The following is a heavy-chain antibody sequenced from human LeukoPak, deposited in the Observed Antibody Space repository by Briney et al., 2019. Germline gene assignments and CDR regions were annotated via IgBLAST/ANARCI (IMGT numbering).Heavy chain of an antibody. J-gene: IGHJ5*02. Sequence: GSSVKVSCKASGGTFSSYTISWVRQAPGQGLEWMGRIIPILGIANYAQKFQGRVTITADKSTSTAYMELSSLRSEDAAVYYCASNPYGSEPSFDPWGQGTLVTVSS. CDR3: ASNPYGSEPSFDP. CDR2: IIPILGIA. V-gene: IGHV1-69*02. D-gene: IGHD3-10*01. CDR1: GGTFSSYT.